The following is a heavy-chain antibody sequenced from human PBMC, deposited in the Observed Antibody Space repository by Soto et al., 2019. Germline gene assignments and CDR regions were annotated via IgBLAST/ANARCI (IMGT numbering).Heavy chain of an antibody. CDR3: AKNSGSYLDY. D-gene: IGHD1-26*01. J-gene: IGHJ4*02. Sequence: GGSLRLSCAASGFTFDDYAMHWVRQAPGKGLEWVSVISWNSGSIGYADSVKGRFTISRDNAKNSLYLQMNSLRAEDTALYYCAKNSGSYLDYWGQGTLVTVSS. CDR1: GFTFDDYA. V-gene: IGHV3-9*01. CDR2: ISWNSGSI.